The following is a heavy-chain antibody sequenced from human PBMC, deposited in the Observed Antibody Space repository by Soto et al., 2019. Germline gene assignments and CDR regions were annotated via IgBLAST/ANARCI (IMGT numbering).Heavy chain of an antibody. D-gene: IGHD5-12*01. V-gene: IGHV3-30-3*01. CDR2: ISYDGSNK. Sequence: QVQLVESGGGVVQPGRSLRLSCAASGFTFSSYAMHWVRQAPGKGLGWVAVISYDGSNKYYADSVKGRFTISRDNSKNTLYLQMNSLRAEDTAVYYCARGSKGATIPDAFDIWGQGTMVTVSS. CDR1: GFTFSSYA. J-gene: IGHJ3*02. CDR3: ARGSKGATIPDAFDI.